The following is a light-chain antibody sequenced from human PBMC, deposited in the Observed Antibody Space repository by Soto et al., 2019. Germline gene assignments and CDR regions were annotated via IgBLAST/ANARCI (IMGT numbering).Light chain of an antibody. V-gene: IGKV3D-11*01. CDR1: QGVSSF. CDR2: DAP. CDR3: QHRSNWHGLT. J-gene: IGKJ4*01. Sequence: EIVLTQSPATLSLSPGEIATLSCRASQGVSSFLAWCQRKLGQAPRLLIYDAPNRATGIPARFSGSGPGTYFTLTLSRLEPEDFALYYCQHRSNWHGLTVGGG.